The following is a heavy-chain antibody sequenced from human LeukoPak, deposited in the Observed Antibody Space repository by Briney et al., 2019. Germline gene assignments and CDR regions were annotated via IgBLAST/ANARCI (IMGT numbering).Heavy chain of an antibody. D-gene: IGHD6-13*01. CDR3: ARVAAAGPFDY. Sequence: GGSLRLSCAASGLTVSSSYMSWVRQAPRKGLEWVSVISSDGKTNCADPVKGRFTISRDISKNTLYLQMNSLRAEDTAVYYCARVAAAGPFDYWGQGTLVTVSS. V-gene: IGHV3-53*01. J-gene: IGHJ4*02. CDR2: ISSDGKT. CDR1: GLTVSSSY.